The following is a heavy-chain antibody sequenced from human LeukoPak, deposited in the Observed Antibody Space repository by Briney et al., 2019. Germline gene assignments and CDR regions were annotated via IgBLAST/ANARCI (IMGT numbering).Heavy chain of an antibody. J-gene: IGHJ4*02. Sequence: GASLRLSCAVSGFTFSNAWMSWVRQAPGKGLEWVGRIKSNNNGGTSETAAPVKGRFTISRDDSKNTLYLQMNSLRTEDTAVYYCTTSGRRYSTSDYWGQGTLVTVSS. D-gene: IGHD5-12*01. CDR2: IKSNNNGGTS. CDR1: GFTFSNAW. V-gene: IGHV3-15*01. CDR3: TTSGRRYSTSDY.